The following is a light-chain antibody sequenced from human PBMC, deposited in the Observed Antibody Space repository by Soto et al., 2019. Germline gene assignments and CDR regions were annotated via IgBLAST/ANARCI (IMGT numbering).Light chain of an antibody. V-gene: IGLV2-14*01. CDR2: EVS. J-gene: IGLJ1*01. CDR3: SSYTSTSSYV. CDR1: SSDIGDYNY. Sequence: QSALTQPASVSGSPGQSITISCTGTSSDIGDYNYASWYQQHPGKAPKLMIYEVSNRPSGISNRFSGSKSGNTASLTISGLQADDEADYYCSSYTSTSSYVFGTGTKVTVL.